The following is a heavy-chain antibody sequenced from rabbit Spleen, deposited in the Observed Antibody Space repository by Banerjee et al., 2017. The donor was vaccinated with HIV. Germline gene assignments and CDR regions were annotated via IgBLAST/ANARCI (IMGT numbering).Heavy chain of an antibody. Sequence: QEQLVESGGGLVQPGGSLKLSCKASGFDFSNYGVSWVRQDPGKGLEWIGFIEPIFGNTSYANWVNGRFTISSHNAQNTLYLQLTSLTVADPATYFCGRGVSSSGYYSLWGPGTLVTVS. D-gene: IGHD1-1*01. V-gene: IGHV1S47*01. CDR2: IEPIFGNT. CDR3: GRGVSSSGYYSL. CDR1: GFDFSNYG. J-gene: IGHJ4*01.